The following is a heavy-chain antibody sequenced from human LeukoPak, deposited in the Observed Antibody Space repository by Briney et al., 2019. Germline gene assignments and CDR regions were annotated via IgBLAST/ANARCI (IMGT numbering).Heavy chain of an antibody. CDR1: GGTFRSYA. CDR3: ARGNDVGARHYYYGMDV. D-gene: IGHD1-26*01. CDR2: IIPIFGTA. V-gene: IGHV1-69*13. Sequence: SVKVSCKASGGTFRSYAISWVRQAPGQGLEWMGGIIPIFGTANYAQKFQGRVTITADESTSTAYMELSSLRSEDTAVYYYARGNDVGARHYYYGMDVWGQGTTVTVSS. J-gene: IGHJ6*02.